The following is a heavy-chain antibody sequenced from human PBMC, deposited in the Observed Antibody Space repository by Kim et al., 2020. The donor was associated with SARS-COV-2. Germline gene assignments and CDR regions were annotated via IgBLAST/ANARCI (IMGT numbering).Heavy chain of an antibody. J-gene: IGHJ3*02. Sequence: SETLSLTCAVSGGSISSSNWWSWVRQPPGTGLGWIGAIYHSGSTNYNPSLKSRVTISVDKSKNQFSLKLSSVTAADTAVYYCARGGYLSDAFDMGPRDNGHRLF. V-gene: IGHV4-4*02. CDR2: IYHSGST. CDR3: ARGGYLSDAFD. D-gene: IGHD3-22*01. CDR1: GGSISSSNW.